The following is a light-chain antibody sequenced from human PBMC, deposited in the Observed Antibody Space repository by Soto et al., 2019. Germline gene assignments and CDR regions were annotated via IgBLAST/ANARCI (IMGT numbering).Light chain of an antibody. Sequence: DIQMTQSPSTLSASVGDRVTITCRASQSISTWLAWYQQNPGKAPKLLIYKASSLESGVPSRFSGSGSGTEFTLTISSLQPDDFATYYCQQYNTYSRVFGQGTKVEIK. J-gene: IGKJ1*01. CDR2: KAS. CDR3: QQYNTYSRV. CDR1: QSISTW. V-gene: IGKV1-5*03.